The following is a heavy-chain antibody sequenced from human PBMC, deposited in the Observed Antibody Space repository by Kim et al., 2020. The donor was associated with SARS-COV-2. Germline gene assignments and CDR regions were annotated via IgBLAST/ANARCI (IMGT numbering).Heavy chain of an antibody. Sequence: GGSLRLSCAASGFTFDDYAMDWVRQAPGKGLEWVSLISGDGGSTYYADSVKGRFTISRDNSKNSLYLQMNSLRTEDTALYYCAKAKGVAARALGYYFDYWGQGTLVTVSS. J-gene: IGHJ4*02. D-gene: IGHD6-6*01. V-gene: IGHV3-43*02. CDR2: ISGDGGST. CDR1: GFTFDDYA. CDR3: AKAKGVAARALGYYFDY.